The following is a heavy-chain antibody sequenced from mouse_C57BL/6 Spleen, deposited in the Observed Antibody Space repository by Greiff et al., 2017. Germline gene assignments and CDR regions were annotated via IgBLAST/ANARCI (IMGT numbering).Heavy chain of an antibody. J-gene: IGHJ2*01. CDR3: TRLYYYGSSYLYYFDY. D-gene: IGHD1-1*01. CDR2: IDPETGGT. Sequence: QVQLKQSGAELVRPGASVTLSCKASGYTFTDYEMHWVKQTPVHGLEWIGAIDPETGGTAYNQKFKGKAILTADKSSSTAYMELRSLTSEDSAVYYCTRLYYYGSSYLYYFDYWGQGTTLTVSS. V-gene: IGHV1-15*01. CDR1: GYTFTDYE.